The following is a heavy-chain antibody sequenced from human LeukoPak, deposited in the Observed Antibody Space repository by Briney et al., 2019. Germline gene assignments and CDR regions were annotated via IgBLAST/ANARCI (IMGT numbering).Heavy chain of an antibody. D-gene: IGHD6-19*01. J-gene: IGHJ4*02. V-gene: IGHV2-70*11. CDR2: IDWDDDK. Sequence: SGPTLVKPTQTLTLTCAFSGFSLSSSGMCVSWIRQPPGKALEWLTRIDWDDDKYYSTSLKTRLTISKDTSKNQVVLTMTNMDPVDTATYYCARIRYSSGSIDYWGQGTLVTVSS. CDR1: GFSLSSSGMC. CDR3: ARIRYSSGSIDY.